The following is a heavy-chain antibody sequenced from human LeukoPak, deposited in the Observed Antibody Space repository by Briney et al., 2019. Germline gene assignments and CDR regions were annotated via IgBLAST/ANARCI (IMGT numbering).Heavy chain of an antibody. J-gene: IGHJ4*02. Sequence: PSETLSLTCTVSGGSISSSSYYWGWIRQPPGKGLEWIGSMYSSGSTYYNPSLKSRVTISVDTSKNQFSLKLSSVTAADTAVYYCARVVPKRDMNDSSGYSLDYWGQGTLVTVSS. CDR2: MYSSGST. CDR1: GGSISSSSYY. V-gene: IGHV4-39*07. CDR3: ARVVPKRDMNDSSGYSLDY. D-gene: IGHD3-22*01.